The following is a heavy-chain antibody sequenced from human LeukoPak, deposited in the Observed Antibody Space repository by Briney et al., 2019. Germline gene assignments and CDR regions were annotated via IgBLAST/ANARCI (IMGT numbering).Heavy chain of an antibody. CDR3: ARDAEYFQH. Sequence: SETLSLTCTVSGGSISSNEYYWGWIRQSPGKGLEWIGSIYYSGSTYYNPSLKSRVTISVDTSKNQFSLKLSSVTAADTAVYYCARDAEYFQHWGQGTLVTVSS. CDR1: GGSISSNEYY. CDR2: IYYSGST. J-gene: IGHJ1*01. V-gene: IGHV4-39*07.